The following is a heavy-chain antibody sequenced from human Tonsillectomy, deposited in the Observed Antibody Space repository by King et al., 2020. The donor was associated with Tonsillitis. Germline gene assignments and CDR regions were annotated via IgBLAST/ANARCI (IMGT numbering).Heavy chain of an antibody. CDR2: IYYSGST. CDR1: GGSFSSSSYY. D-gene: IGHD4-17*01. CDR3: ERTRSYGDHDY. J-gene: IGHJ4*02. Sequence: QLQESGPGLVKPSETLSLTCTVSGGSFSSSSYYWGWIRQPPGKGLEWIGSIYYSGSTYYNPSLKSRVTISVDTSRNQFSLKLSSVTAADTAVYYCERTRSYGDHDYWGQGTLVTVSS. V-gene: IGHV4-39*01.